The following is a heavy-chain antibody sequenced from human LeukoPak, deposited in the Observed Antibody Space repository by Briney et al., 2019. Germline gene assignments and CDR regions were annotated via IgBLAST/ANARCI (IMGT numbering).Heavy chain of an antibody. D-gene: IGHD5-12*01. CDR3: ARIKWAVVND. CDR2: SNPKSGDT. CDR1: GYTFTDYY. V-gene: IGHV1-2*02. Sequence: GASVKVSSKSSGYTFTDYYIHWARQAPGQGLEWLGWSNPKSGDTNYAQNFQSRVTMTRDTSINTAYMELSSLRSDDTAVYYCARIKWAVVNDWGQGALATVSS. J-gene: IGHJ4*02.